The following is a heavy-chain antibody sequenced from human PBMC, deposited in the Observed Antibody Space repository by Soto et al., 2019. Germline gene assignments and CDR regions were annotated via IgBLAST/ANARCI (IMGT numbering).Heavy chain of an antibody. CDR2: IYPGDSDI. D-gene: IGHD1-26*01. V-gene: IGHV5-51*01. J-gene: IGHJ4*02. CDR3: ARPRVGDMSYFDY. CDR1: GYSFSTYW. Sequence: PGESLKISCQGSGYSFSTYWIAWLRQKPGKGLEWMGMIYPGDSDIRYSPSSQGQVTISADKSASTAYLQWSSLKASDTAMYYCARPRVGDMSYFDYWGQGTLVTVSS.